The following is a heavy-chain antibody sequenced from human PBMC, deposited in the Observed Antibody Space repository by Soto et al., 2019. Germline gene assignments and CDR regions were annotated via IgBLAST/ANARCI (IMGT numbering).Heavy chain of an antibody. Sequence: GGSLRLSCAASGFTFSSYAMSWVRQAPGKGLEWVSAISGSGGSTYYADSVKGRFTISRDNTKNTLYLQMNSLRAEDTAVYYCAKGYPAMVNYYGMDVWGQGTTVTVSS. CDR2: ISGSGGST. CDR3: AKGYPAMVNYYGMDV. V-gene: IGHV3-23*01. D-gene: IGHD5-18*01. CDR1: GFTFSSYA. J-gene: IGHJ6*02.